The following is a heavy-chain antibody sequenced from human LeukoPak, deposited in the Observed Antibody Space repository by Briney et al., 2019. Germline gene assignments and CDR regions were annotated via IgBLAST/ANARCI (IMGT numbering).Heavy chain of an antibody. CDR1: GFTFSSYS. D-gene: IGHD3-16*01. CDR3: ASGRGIVY. CDR2: ISSSSSYI. Sequence: GGSLRLSCAASGFTFSSYSMNWVRQAPGKGLEWVSSISSSSSYIYYADSVKGRFTISRDNAKNSLYLQMSSPRAEDTAVYYCASGRGIVYWGQGTLVTVSS. V-gene: IGHV3-21*01. J-gene: IGHJ4*02.